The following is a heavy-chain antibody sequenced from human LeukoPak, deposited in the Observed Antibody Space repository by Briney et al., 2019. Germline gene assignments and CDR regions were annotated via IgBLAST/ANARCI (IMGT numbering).Heavy chain of an antibody. Sequence: GSSVKVSCKASGGTFSSYAISWVRQAPGQGLEWMGRIIPILGIANYAQKFQGRVTITADKSTSTAYMELSSLRSEDTAVYYCAREVSEDIVVVPAASPFDYWGQGTLVTVSS. D-gene: IGHD2-2*01. J-gene: IGHJ4*02. CDR3: AREVSEDIVVVPAASPFDY. CDR2: IIPILGIA. V-gene: IGHV1-69*04. CDR1: GGTFSSYA.